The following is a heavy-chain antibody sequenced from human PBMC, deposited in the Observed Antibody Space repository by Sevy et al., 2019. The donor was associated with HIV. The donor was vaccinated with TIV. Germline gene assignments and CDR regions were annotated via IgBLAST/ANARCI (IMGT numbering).Heavy chain of an antibody. J-gene: IGHJ4*02. D-gene: IGHD3-10*01. CDR1: GGSTSSYF. CDR3: ARDSVLSPRVFDS. CDR2: IHYTGTT. Sequence: SETLSLTCTVSGGSTSSYFWSWIRQPPGKGLEWIGYIHYTGTTNYNPALKSRLTMSLDTSKNRFSLKLTAVTAADTAVYYCARDSVLSPRVFDSWGQGTLVTVSS. V-gene: IGHV4-59*01.